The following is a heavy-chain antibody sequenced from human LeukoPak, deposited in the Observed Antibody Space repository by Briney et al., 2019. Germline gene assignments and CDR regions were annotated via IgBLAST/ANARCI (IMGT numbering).Heavy chain of an antibody. CDR1: GFTFSSYG. CDR3: AKEYEVVPAAMLAPIDY. D-gene: IGHD2-2*01. V-gene: IGHV3-30*18. CDR2: ISYDGSNK. J-gene: IGHJ4*02. Sequence: PGGSLRLSCAASGFTFSSYGMHWVRQAPGKGLEWVAVISYDGSNKYYADSVKGRFTISRDNSKNTLYLQMNSLRAGDTAVYYCAKEYEVVPAAMLAPIDYWGQGTLVTVSS.